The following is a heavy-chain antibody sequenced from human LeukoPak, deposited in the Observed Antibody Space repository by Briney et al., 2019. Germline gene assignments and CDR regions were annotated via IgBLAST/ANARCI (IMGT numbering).Heavy chain of an antibody. CDR1: GGSISSYY. V-gene: IGHV4-59*12. Sequence: SETLSLTCTVSGGSISSYYWSWIRQPPGKGLEWIGYMYHSGTTEYNPSLKSRVTISVDTSKNQFSLKLSSVTAADTAVYYCARDPYYYGSGSYFFDYWGQGTLVTVSS. CDR3: ARDPYYYGSGSYFFDY. D-gene: IGHD3-10*01. J-gene: IGHJ4*02. CDR2: MYHSGTT.